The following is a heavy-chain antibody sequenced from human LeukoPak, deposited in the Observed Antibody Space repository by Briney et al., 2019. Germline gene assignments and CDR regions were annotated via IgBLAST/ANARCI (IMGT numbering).Heavy chain of an antibody. Sequence: PGGSLRLSCAASGFTFTSYAMSWVRQAPGKGLEWVSALSGSGGTTYYADSVKGRFTISRDTSKNTLYLQMNSLRAEDTAVYYCANGVIAVAPVVDYWGQGTLVTVSS. CDR1: GFTFTSYA. CDR2: LSGSGGTT. V-gene: IGHV3-23*01. J-gene: IGHJ4*02. CDR3: ANGVIAVAPVVDY. D-gene: IGHD6-19*01.